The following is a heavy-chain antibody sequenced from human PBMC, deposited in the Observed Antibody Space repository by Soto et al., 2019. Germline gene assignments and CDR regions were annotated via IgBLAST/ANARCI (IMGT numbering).Heavy chain of an antibody. Sequence: ASVKVSCKASGYTFYSHSISWVRQAPGQGLEWMGRISADNGNTKYAQKFRGRVTMTTDTSTSTVYMELRNLRSDDAAVYYCARCIQQDYYYGMDVWGQGTTVTVSS. J-gene: IGHJ6*02. CDR3: ARCIQQDYYYGMDV. CDR2: ISADNGNT. V-gene: IGHV1-18*01. D-gene: IGHD5-18*01. CDR1: GYTFYSHS.